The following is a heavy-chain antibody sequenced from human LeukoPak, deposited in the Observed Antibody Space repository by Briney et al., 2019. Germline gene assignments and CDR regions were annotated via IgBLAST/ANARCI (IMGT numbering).Heavy chain of an antibody. CDR1: GGSISSYY. D-gene: IGHD2-2*01. CDR2: IYYSGST. V-gene: IGHV4-59*08. J-gene: IGHJ4*02. CDR3: AREGYCSSTSCYRPHFDY. Sequence: PSETLSLTCTVSGGSISSYYWSWIRQPPGKGLEWIGYIYYSGSTNYNPSLKSRVTISVDTSKNQFSLKLSSVTAADTAVYYCAREGYCSSTSCYRPHFDYWGQGTLVTVSS.